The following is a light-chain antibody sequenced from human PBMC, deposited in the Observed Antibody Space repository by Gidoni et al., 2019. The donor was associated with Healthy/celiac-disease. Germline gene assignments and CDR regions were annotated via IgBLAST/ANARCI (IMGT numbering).Light chain of an antibody. CDR3: QQYGSSPMYT. J-gene: IGKJ2*01. V-gene: IGKV3-20*01. CDR2: GAS. CDR1: QSVSSSY. Sequence: EFVLSQSPGTLSLSPGERATLSCRASQSVSSSYLAWYQQKPGQAPSLLIYGASSRATGIPDRFSGSGSGTDFTLTISRLEPEDFAVYYCQQYGSSPMYTFGQGTKLEIK.